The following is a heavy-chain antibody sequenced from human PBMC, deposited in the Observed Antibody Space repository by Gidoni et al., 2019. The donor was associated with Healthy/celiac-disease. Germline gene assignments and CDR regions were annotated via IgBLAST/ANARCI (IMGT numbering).Heavy chain of an antibody. CDR3: ARDRRMATIPNWFDP. V-gene: IGHV3-33*01. D-gene: IGHD5-12*01. CDR2: IWYDGRNK. CDR1: GFTLRSYG. J-gene: IGHJ5*02. Sequence: QVQLGESGGGVVQPGRSLRPSCAASGFTLRSYGMHWVRQSPGKGLECVAVIWYDGRNKDYADSVKGRFTISRDNSKDTLYLQMNSLRAEDTAVYYCARDRRMATIPNWFDPWGQGTLVTVSS.